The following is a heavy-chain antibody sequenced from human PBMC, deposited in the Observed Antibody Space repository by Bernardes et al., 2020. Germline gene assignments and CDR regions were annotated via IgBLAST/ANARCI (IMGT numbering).Heavy chain of an antibody. J-gene: IGHJ4*02. V-gene: IGHV3-33*08. CDR3: ARDWNQAGARLFDY. Sequence: GGSLRLSCAASGFTFSSYGMHWVRQAPGKGLEWVAVIWYDGSNKYYADSVKGRFTISRDNSKNALYLQMNSLRAEDTAVYYCARDWNQAGARLFDYWGQGTLVTVSS. CDR2: IWYDGSNK. CDR1: GFTFSSYG. D-gene: IGHD1-26*01.